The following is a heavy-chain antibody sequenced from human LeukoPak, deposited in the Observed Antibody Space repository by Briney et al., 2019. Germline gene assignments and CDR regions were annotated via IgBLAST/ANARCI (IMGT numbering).Heavy chain of an antibody. CDR2: ISDSGGST. V-gene: IGHV3-23*01. CDR1: GFTFSNYA. D-gene: IGHD6-6*01. CDR3: AKSSSSPRLFDY. Sequence: PGGSLRLSCAASGFTFSNYAMGWVRQAPGKGLEWVSSISDSGGSTFYADSVKGRFTISRDNSKNTLYVQMNSLRAEDTAVYYCAKSSSSPRLFDYWCQGTLVTVSS. J-gene: IGHJ4*02.